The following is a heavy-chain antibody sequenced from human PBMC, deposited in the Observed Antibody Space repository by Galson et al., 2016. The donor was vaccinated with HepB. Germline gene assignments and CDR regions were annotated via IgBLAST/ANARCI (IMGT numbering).Heavy chain of an antibody. CDR1: GFTFSNYW. D-gene: IGHD2-8*01. CDR3: AKKGHSTAGYYYFDS. V-gene: IGHV3-74*01. J-gene: IGHJ4*02. CDR2: IKSDGSYT. Sequence: SLRLSCAASGFTFSNYWMHWVRQGPGKGLVWVSRIKSDGSYTNYADSVKGRFTISRDNSKNTLYLQMTSLRAEDTAVYYCAKKGHSTAGYYYFDSWGRGILVTVSS.